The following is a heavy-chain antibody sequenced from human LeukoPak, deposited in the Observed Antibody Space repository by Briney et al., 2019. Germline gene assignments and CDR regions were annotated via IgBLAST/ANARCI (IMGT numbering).Heavy chain of an antibody. D-gene: IGHD2-2*01. CDR2: IYYSGST. J-gene: IGHJ4*02. CDR3: ARCSSTSCYYVY. Sequence: SETLSLTCTVSGGSISSYYWSWIRQPPGKGLEWIGYIYYSGSTNYNPPLKSRLTISVDTSKNQFSLKLSSVTAADTAVYNCARCSSTSCYYVYWGQGTLVTVSS. CDR1: GGSISSYY. V-gene: IGHV4-59*01.